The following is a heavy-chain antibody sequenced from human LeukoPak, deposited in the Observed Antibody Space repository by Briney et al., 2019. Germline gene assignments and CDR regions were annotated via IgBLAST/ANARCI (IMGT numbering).Heavy chain of an antibody. CDR2: INLDGSEK. Sequence: GGSLRLSCADSGFTFSLYFMSWVRQAPGKGLEWVATINLDGSEKFYMDSVKGRFTVSRDNAKSSLYLQMNSLGAEDTAVYYCARDLGHSRHYFEYWGQRTLVTVSS. CDR1: GFTFSLYF. V-gene: IGHV3-7*01. D-gene: IGHD7-27*01. J-gene: IGHJ4*02. CDR3: ARDLGHSRHYFEY.